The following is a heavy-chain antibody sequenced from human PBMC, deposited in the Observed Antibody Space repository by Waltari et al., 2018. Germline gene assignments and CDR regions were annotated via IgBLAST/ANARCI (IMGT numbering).Heavy chain of an antibody. CDR2: MMGYDGKT. D-gene: IGHD2-2*01. Sequence: QVQLEQSEIEVKKAGASVKVSCKASGHTLSSYGISWVRLAPGQGFEWRGWMMGYDGKTNYAGKFRGRGALTTDTSTSTVDMELRSLRSDDTAVYYCARDLAFISVEPGAMLHSGWFDPWGRGTLVTVSS. J-gene: IGHJ5*02. CDR3: ARDLAFISVEPGAMLHSGWFDP. V-gene: IGHV1-18*04. CDR1: GHTLSSYG.